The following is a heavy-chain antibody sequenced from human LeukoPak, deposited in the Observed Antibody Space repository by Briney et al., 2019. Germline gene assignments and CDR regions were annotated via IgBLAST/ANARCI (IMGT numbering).Heavy chain of an antibody. D-gene: IGHD6-6*01. CDR3: ARINEYSSSP. V-gene: IGHV4-61*02. J-gene: IGHJ5*02. CDR2: IYTSGST. Sequence: PSQTLSLTCTVSGGSISSGSYYWSWIRQPAGKGLEWIGRIYTSGSTNYNPSLKSRVTISVDTSKNQFSLKLSSVTAADTAVYYCARINEYSSSPWGQGTLVTVSS. CDR1: GGSISSGSYY.